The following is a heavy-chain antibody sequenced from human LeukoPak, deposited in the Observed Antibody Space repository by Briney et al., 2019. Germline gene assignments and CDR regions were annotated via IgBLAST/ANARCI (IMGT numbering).Heavy chain of an antibody. Sequence: PSETLSLTCTVAGGSISSYYWSWIRQPAGKGLEWIGYIYYSGSANYNPSLRSRVTISVDASKNQFSLKLSSVTAADTAVYYCARLKQWLGPSDYWGQGTLGTVSS. J-gene: IGHJ4*02. CDR1: GGSISSYY. CDR2: IYYSGSA. D-gene: IGHD6-19*01. V-gene: IGHV4-59*01. CDR3: ARLKQWLGPSDY.